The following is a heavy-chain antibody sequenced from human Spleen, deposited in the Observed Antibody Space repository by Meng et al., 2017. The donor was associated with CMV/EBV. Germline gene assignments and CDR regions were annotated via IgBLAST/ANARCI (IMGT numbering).Heavy chain of an antibody. V-gene: IGHV3-20*04. Sequence: GESLKISCAASGFTYDDYDISWVRQVPGKGLEWVSSINWDDGSTAYADSVKGRFTISRDDSKGTLYLQMNSLRAEDTARYYCAKDLDSTGWYEGDFWGQGTLVTVSS. J-gene: IGHJ4*02. D-gene: IGHD6-19*01. CDR1: GFTYDDYD. CDR2: INWDDGST. CDR3: AKDLDSTGWYEGDF.